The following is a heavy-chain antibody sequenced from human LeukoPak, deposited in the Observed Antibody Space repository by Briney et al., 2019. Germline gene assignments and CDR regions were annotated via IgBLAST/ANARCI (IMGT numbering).Heavy chain of an antibody. Sequence: GGSLRLSCAASGFTFSSYAMSWVRQAPGKGLEWVSGISGSDRSTYYADSVKGRFIISRDDSKNTLYLQMNSLRDEDTAKYYCAKGHNWHPDYWGQGTLVTVSS. CDR1: GFTFSSYA. CDR2: ISGSDRST. V-gene: IGHV3-23*01. J-gene: IGHJ4*02. CDR3: AKGHNWHPDY.